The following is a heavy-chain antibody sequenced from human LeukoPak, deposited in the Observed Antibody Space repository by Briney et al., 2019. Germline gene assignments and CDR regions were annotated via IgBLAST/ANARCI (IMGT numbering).Heavy chain of an antibody. Sequence: SETLPLTCAVYGGSFSGYYWSWIRQPPGKGLEWIGEINHSGSTNYNPSLKSRVTISVDTSKNQFSLKLSSVTAADTAVYYCARDSNWNYRRGAFDIWGQGTMVTVSS. CDR2: INHSGST. CDR3: ARDSNWNYRRGAFDI. CDR1: GGSFSGYY. V-gene: IGHV4-34*01. J-gene: IGHJ3*02. D-gene: IGHD1-7*01.